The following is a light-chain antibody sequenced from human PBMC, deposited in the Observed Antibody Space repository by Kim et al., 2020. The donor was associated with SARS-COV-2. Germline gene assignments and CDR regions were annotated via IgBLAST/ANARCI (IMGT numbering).Light chain of an antibody. V-gene: IGLV2-8*01. CDR2: KVT. Sequence: QSALTQPPSVSGSPGQSVTISCTGTSSDFGSYKYVSWYQQHPGKSPKLIIYKVTKRPSGVPDRFSGSMSGNTASLTVSGLQAEDEADYYCASHGGYDYVFGTGTKVTVL. J-gene: IGLJ1*01. CDR1: SSDFGSYKY. CDR3: ASHGGYDYV.